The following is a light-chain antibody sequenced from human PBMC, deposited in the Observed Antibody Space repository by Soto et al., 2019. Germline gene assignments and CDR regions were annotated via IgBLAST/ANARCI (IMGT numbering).Light chain of an antibody. CDR3: IAYGGFNNVL. J-gene: IGLJ2*01. CDR2: HVS. V-gene: IGLV2-8*01. Sequence: QSALTQPPSASGSPGQSVTISCTGAGTDVGQYNYVSWYQQHPGKAPKLLIHHVSRRPSGVPARFSGSKSGNTASLTVSGHQTEDEAAYYCIAYGGFNNVLFGGGTKLTVL. CDR1: GTDVGQYNY.